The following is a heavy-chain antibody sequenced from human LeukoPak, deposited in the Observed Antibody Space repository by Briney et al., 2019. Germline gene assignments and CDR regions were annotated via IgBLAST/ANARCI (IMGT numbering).Heavy chain of an antibody. V-gene: IGHV4-30-4*08. CDR2: IYYSGST. CDR1: GGSISSGDYY. D-gene: IGHD3-3*01. CDR3: DSQPYDFWSGRFDY. Sequence: SQTLSLTCTVSGGSISSGDYYWSWIRQPPGKGLEWIGYIYYSGSTYYNPSLKSRVTISVDTSKNQFSLKLSSVTAADTAVSFCDSQPYDFWSGRFDYWGQGTLVTVSS. J-gene: IGHJ4*02.